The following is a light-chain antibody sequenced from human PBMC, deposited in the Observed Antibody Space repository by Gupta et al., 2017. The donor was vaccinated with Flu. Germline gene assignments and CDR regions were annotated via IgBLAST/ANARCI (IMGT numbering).Light chain of an antibody. J-gene: IGLJ2*01. Sequence: QSALTQPASVSGSPGQSITISCTGTTSDVGGYNSVSWYQQRPGTAPKLMIYDVSNRPAGRAYRFSGSKSGSTAALTISGLQAEEEAGYYCSSYTSGSTIVVAFGGGTKLTVL. CDR2: DVS. CDR3: SSYTSGSTIVVA. CDR1: TSDVGGYNS. V-gene: IGLV2-14*01.